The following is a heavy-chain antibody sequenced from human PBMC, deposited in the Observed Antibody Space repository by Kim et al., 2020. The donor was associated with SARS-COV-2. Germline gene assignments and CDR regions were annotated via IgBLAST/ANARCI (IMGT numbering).Heavy chain of an antibody. V-gene: IGHV2-70*01. D-gene: IGHD6-19*01. Sequence: SGPTLVKPTPTLTLTCTFSGFSLSTSGMCVSWIRQPPGKALEWLALIDWDDDKYYSTSLKTRLTISKDTSKNQVVLTMTNMDPVDTATYYCARSSGWYIRSDDAFDIWGQGTMVTVSS. CDR1: GFSLSTSGMC. CDR3: ARSSGWYIRSDDAFDI. J-gene: IGHJ3*02. CDR2: IDWDDDK.